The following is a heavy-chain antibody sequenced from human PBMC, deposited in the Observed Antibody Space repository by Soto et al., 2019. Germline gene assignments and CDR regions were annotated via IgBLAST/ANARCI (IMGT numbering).Heavy chain of an antibody. J-gene: IGHJ4*02. D-gene: IGHD3-10*01. CDR3: ARGQSFTYYYGSGSYRF. Sequence: GASVKVSCKASGYTFTSYGISWVRQDPGQGLEWMGWISAYNGNTNYAQKLQGRVTMTTDTSTSTAYMELRSLRSDDTAVYYCARGQSFTYYYGSGSYRFWGQGTLVTVSS. V-gene: IGHV1-18*04. CDR2: ISAYNGNT. CDR1: GYTFTSYG.